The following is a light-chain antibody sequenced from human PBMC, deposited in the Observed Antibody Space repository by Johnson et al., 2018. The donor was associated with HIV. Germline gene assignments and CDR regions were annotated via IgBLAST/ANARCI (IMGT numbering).Light chain of an antibody. CDR2: DNN. CDR1: SSNIGNNY. Sequence: QSVLTQPPSVSAAPGQKVTISCSGSSSNIGNNYVSWYQHLPGTAPQLLIYDNNKRPSGIPDRFSGSKSGATATLGITGLQTGDEADYYCGTWDSSLSAHYVFGTGTKVTVL. J-gene: IGLJ1*01. V-gene: IGLV1-51*01. CDR3: GTWDSSLSAHYV.